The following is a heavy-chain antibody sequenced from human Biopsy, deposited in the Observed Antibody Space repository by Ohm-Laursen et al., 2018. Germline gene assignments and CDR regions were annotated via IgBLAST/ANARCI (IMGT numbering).Heavy chain of an antibody. CDR1: GYSFTSFY. D-gene: IGHD6-19*01. J-gene: IGHJ4*02. CDR2: INPSGSTT. Sequence: ASVKVSCKASGYSFTSFYTHWVRQAPGQGLEWMGMINPSGSTTSYPQIFQGRVTMTRDTSKSTVYMELSSLRSADTAVYFCARNTGWYGDLYYFDYWGQGTLVTVSS. CDR3: ARNTGWYGDLYYFDY. V-gene: IGHV1-46*01.